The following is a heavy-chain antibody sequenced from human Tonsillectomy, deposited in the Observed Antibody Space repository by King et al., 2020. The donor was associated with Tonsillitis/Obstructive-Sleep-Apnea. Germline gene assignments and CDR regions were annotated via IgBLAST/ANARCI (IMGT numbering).Heavy chain of an antibody. CDR2: INHSGST. Sequence: VQLQQWGAGLLKPSETLSLTCAVYGDSFSGYYWSWIRQPPGKGLEWIGKINHSGSTNYNPSLKSRVTISVDTSKNQFSLKLSSVTAADTAVYYCAGYCGSTSCYLPYYYMDVWGKGTTVTVSS. D-gene: IGHD2-2*03. CDR3: AGYCGSTSCYLPYYYMDV. J-gene: IGHJ6*03. V-gene: IGHV4-34*01. CDR1: GDSFSGYY.